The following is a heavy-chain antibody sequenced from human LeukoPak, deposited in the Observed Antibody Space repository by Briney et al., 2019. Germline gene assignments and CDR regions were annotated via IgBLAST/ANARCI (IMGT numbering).Heavy chain of an antibody. CDR2: ISGSGGST. CDR3: AKGFQYYGSGSYYSY. J-gene: IGHJ4*02. Sequence: SGGSLRLSCAASGFTFSSYAMSWVRQAPGKGLEWVSAISGSGGSTYYADSVKGRFTISRDNSKNTLYLQMNSLRAEDTAVYYCAKGFQYYGSGSYYSYWGQGTLVTVSS. CDR1: GFTFSSYA. V-gene: IGHV3-23*01. D-gene: IGHD3-10*01.